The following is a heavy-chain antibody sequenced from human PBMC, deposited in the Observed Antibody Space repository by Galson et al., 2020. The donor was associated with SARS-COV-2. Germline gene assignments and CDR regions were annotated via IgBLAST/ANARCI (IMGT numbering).Heavy chain of an antibody. J-gene: IGHJ6*02. V-gene: IGHV1-3*01. Sequence: ASVKVSCKASGYTFTSYAMHWVRQAPGQRLEWMGWINAGNGNTKYSQKFQGRVTITRDTSASTAYMELSSLRSEDTAVYYCARPTCSSSTPSCFALDVWGQGTTVTVSS. D-gene: IGHD2-2*01. CDR2: INAGNGNT. CDR1: GYTFTSYA. CDR3: ARPTCSSSTPSCFALDV.